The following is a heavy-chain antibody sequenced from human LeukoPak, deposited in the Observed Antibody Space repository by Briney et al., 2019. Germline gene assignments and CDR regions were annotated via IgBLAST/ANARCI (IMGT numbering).Heavy chain of an antibody. CDR2: ISSSSSYI. J-gene: IGHJ4*02. V-gene: IGHV3-21*01. Sequence: GGSLRLSCAASGFTFSSYSMNWVRQAPGKGLEWVSSISSSSSYIYYADSVKGRFTISRDNAKNSLYLQMNSLRAEDTAVYYCARDEVARLPLDYWGQETLVTVSS. CDR3: ARDEVARLPLDY. CDR1: GFTFSSYS. D-gene: IGHD6-25*01.